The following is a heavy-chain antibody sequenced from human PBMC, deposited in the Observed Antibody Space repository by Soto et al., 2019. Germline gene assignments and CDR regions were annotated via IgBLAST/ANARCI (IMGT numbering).Heavy chain of an antibody. CDR2: AYFRSKWYN. J-gene: IGHJ5*02. CDR1: GDIVSSNTAS. V-gene: IGHV6-1*01. Sequence: SQTLSLTRAISGDIVSSNTASWNWIRQSPSRGLEWLGRAYFRSKWYNDYAVSVKSRIIINPDTSNNQFSLQLNSVTPEDTAVYFCAKGDNLGPKTGYAFDPWGQGIMVTVSS. CDR3: AKGDNLGPKTGYAFDP. D-gene: IGHD2-2*01.